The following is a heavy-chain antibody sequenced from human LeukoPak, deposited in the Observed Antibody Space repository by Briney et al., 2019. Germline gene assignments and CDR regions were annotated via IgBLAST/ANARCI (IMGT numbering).Heavy chain of an antibody. CDR1: GGSISSGGYY. CDR2: IYYSGST. J-gene: IGHJ4*02. D-gene: IGHD3-22*01. V-gene: IGHV4-31*03. CDR3: ARGWPITYYYDSSGYSFDY. Sequence: PSETLSLTCTVSGGSISSGGYYWSWIRQHPGKGLEWIGYIYYSGSTYYNPSLKSRVTISVDTSKNQFPLKLSSVTAADTAVYYCARGWPITYYYDSSGYSFDYWGQGTLVTVSS.